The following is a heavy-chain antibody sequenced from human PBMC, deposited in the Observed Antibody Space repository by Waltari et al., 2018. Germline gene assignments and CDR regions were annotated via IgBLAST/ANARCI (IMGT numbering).Heavy chain of an antibody. D-gene: IGHD5-12*01. J-gene: IGHJ4*02. Sequence: QLQLQESGPGLVKPSETLSLTCTVSRSSIRNNNYYWGWVRQPPGKGLEWIGGFYNSGTTYYSPSLKSRVTISVDTSNNQFSLKLNSVTAADTAVYYCVRGYPDIVATISDYWGQGTLVIVSS. CDR2: FYNSGTT. CDR1: RSSIRNNNYY. CDR3: VRGYPDIVATISDY. V-gene: IGHV4-39*07.